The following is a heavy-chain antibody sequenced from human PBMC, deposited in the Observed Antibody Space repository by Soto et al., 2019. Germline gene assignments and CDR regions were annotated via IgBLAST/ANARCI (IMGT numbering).Heavy chain of an antibody. J-gene: IGHJ4*02. Sequence: GASVKVSCKASGYTFTSYGISWVRQAPGQGLEWMGWISAYNGNTNYAQKLQGRVTMTTDTSTSTAYMELRSLRSDDTAMYYCARDYDFWSGYYSDYWGEGTLVTVSS. CDR3: ARDYDFWSGYYSDY. V-gene: IGHV1-18*01. CDR2: ISAYNGNT. CDR1: GYTFTSYG. D-gene: IGHD3-3*01.